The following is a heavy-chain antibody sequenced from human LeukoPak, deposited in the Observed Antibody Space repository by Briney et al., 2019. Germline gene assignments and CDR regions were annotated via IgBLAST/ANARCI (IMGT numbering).Heavy chain of an antibody. V-gene: IGHV1-46*01. J-gene: IGHJ4*02. CDR1: GYTFTSYY. CDR3: TRDHCSGDNCPSFDY. CDR2: INPSGGST. D-gene: IGHD2-15*01. Sequence: ASVKVSCKASGYTFTSYYMHWVRQAPGQGLEWMGIINPSGGSTSYAQKFQGRVTMTTDTSTSTAYMDLRSLRSDDTAVYYCTRDHCSGDNCPSFDYWGQGTLVTVSS.